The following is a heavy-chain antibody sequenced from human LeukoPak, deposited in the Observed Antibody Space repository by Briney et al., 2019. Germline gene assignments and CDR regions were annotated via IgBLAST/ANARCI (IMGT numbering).Heavy chain of an antibody. D-gene: IGHD2-2*01. V-gene: IGHV3-74*01. CDR1: GFTFSSYW. J-gene: IGHJ5*02. CDR3: ARDHCSSTSCYVNWFDP. Sequence: QSGGSLRLSCAASGFTFSSYWMYWVRQAPGKGLVWVSRINSDGSSTSYADSVKGRFTISRDNAKNTLYLQMNSLRAEDTAVYYCARDHCSSTSCYVNWFDPWGQGTLVTVSS. CDR2: INSDGSST.